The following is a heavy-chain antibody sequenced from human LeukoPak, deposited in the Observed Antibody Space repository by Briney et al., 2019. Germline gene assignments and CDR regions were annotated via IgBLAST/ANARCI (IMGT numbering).Heavy chain of an antibody. CDR2: VCHNGNL. J-gene: IGHJ4*02. D-gene: IGHD3-10*01. Sequence: PSETLSLTCAVSGGSISSGTYSWSWIRQPPGKGLEWIGYVCHNGNLYYNPSLKSRVTISVDRSKNQSSLNLKFVTAADTAVYYCAREGEPYGFDYWGQGALVTVSS. V-gene: IGHV4-30-2*01. CDR1: GGSISSGTYS. CDR3: AREGEPYGFDY.